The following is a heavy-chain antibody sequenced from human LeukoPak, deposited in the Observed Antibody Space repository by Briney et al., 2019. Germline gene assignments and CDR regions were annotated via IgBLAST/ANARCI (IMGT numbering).Heavy chain of an antibody. J-gene: IGHJ4*02. CDR3: ANPARDFADSGAITW. D-gene: IGHD4-17*01. Sequence: SETLSLTCAVYGGSFSYYYWSWIRQPPGKGLEWIGEINHSGITNHNPSLKSRVTISADTSKNQFSLKLTSVTAADTAVYYCANPARDFADSGAITWWGQGTLVTVSS. CDR2: INHSGIT. CDR1: GGSFSYYY. V-gene: IGHV4-34*01.